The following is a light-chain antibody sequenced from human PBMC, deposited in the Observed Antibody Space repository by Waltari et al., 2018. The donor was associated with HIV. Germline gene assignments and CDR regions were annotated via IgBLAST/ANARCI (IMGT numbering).Light chain of an antibody. CDR3: AAWDDSLSGYV. CDR1: FSNIGSNT. CDR2: NTN. V-gene: IGLV1-44*01. Sequence: QSVLTQPPSASGTPGQRVTIPCSGSFSNIGSNTVNWYQQVPGTAPKLLIYNTNQRPSGVPGRFSGSRSGTSASLAISGLQSEDEAEYYCAAWDDSLSGYVFGTGTQVTVL. J-gene: IGLJ1*01.